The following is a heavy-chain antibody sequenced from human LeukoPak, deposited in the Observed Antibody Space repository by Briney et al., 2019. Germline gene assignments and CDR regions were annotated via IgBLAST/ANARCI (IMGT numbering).Heavy chain of an antibody. D-gene: IGHD6-19*01. CDR2: ISTHNGYT. CDR3: ARNYTSGGIDY. Sequence: GASVKVSCKTSGYTFTSFSLSWVRQAPGQGREWMGWISTHNGYTIYAQKLQGRVTMTTDTSTSTAYMELRSLRSDDTAVYYCARNYTSGGIDYWGQGTLVIVSS. J-gene: IGHJ4*02. CDR1: GYTFTSFS. V-gene: IGHV1-18*01.